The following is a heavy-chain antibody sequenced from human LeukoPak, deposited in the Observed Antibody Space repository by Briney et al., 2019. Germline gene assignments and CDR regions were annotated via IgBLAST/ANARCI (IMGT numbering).Heavy chain of an antibody. CDR1: GGSINNYY. Sequence: SETLPLTCTVSGGSINNYYWSWIQQPPGKGLEWIGYIYYRGSTNYNPSLKSRVTFSVDTSKNQFSLKLNSVTAADTAVYYCARGGDYGDLRYFDYWGQGTLVTVSS. D-gene: IGHD4-17*01. J-gene: IGHJ4*02. CDR2: IYYRGST. V-gene: IGHV4-59*01. CDR3: ARGGDYGDLRYFDY.